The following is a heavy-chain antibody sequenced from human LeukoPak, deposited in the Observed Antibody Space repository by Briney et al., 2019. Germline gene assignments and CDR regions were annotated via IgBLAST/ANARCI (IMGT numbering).Heavy chain of an antibody. CDR1: GFTFSNYA. J-gene: IGHJ5*02. CDR2: ISGSGGST. D-gene: IGHD6-13*01. V-gene: IGHV3-23*01. Sequence: GGSLRLSCAASGFTFSNYAMSWVRQAPGKGLEWVSDISGSGGSTYFADSVKGRFTISRDNSKNTLYLQMNSLTAEDTAVYYCAKGPSNSSWYGRVSWGQGTLVTVSS. CDR3: AKGPSNSSWYGRVS.